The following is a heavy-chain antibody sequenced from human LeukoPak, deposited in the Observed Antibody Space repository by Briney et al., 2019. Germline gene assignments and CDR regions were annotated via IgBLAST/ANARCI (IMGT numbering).Heavy chain of an antibody. CDR3: ARALGAFDI. CDR1: GGSISDYY. CDR2: IYYTGST. Sequence: ASDTLSLTWSVSGGSISDYYWSWFRQPPGKGLEWIAYIYYTGSTNYNPSLKSRVNISLDTSENQFSLKLSSVTAADTAVYYCARALGAFDIWGQGTMVTVSS. J-gene: IGHJ3*02. V-gene: IGHV4-59*12.